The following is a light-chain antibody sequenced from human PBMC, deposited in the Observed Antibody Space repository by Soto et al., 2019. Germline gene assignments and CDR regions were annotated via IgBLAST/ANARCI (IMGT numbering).Light chain of an antibody. CDR1: QSVSSSY. Sequence: EIVLTQSPGTLYLSPGERATLSCRASQSVSSSYLAWYQQKPDQAPRLLLYGASSSANGIPDRFSGSGSGTDATHTITRHAPEDCGVYYCLRYGRSHLTLGGGTKVEIK. CDR2: GAS. CDR3: LRYGRSHLT. J-gene: IGKJ4*02. V-gene: IGKV3-20*01.